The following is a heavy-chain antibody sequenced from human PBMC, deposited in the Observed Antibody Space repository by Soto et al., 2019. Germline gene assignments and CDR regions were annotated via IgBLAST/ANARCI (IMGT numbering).Heavy chain of an antibody. CDR1: GGTFSSYT. D-gene: IGHD3-22*01. Sequence: ASVKVSCKASGGTFSSYTISWVRQAPGQGLEWMGRIIPILGIANYAQKFQGRVTITADKSTSTAYMELSSLRSEDTAVYYCAREYYYDSRSYGMDVWGQGTTVTVSS. J-gene: IGHJ6*02. CDR2: IIPILGIA. V-gene: IGHV1-69*04. CDR3: AREYYYDSRSYGMDV.